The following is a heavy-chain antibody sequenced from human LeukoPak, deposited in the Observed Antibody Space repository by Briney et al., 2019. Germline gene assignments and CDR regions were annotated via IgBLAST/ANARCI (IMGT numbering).Heavy chain of an antibody. J-gene: IGHJ4*02. Sequence: GGSLRLSCAVSGFTVSSNYMTWVRQAPGKGLEWVSVIYSGGSIYYADSVKGRFTISRDISKNTVDLQLNSLRAEDTAVYYCAIGKETSMAQGYWGQGTLVTVSS. D-gene: IGHD5-18*01. V-gene: IGHV3-53*01. CDR1: GFTVSSNY. CDR3: AIGKETSMAQGY. CDR2: IYSGGSI.